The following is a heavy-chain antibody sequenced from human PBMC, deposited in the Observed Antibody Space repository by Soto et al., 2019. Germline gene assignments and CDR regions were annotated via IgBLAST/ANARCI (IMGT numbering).Heavy chain of an antibody. Sequence: SETLSLTCTVSGGSISSSSYYWGWIRQPPGKGLEWIGSIYYSGSTYYNPSLKSRVTISVDTSKNQFSLKLSSVTAADTAVYYCARNVLRFLECLYPTNWFDPWGQGTLVTVSS. CDR2: IYYSGST. CDR3: ARNVLRFLECLYPTNWFDP. CDR1: GGSISSSSYY. D-gene: IGHD3-3*01. J-gene: IGHJ5*02. V-gene: IGHV4-39*01.